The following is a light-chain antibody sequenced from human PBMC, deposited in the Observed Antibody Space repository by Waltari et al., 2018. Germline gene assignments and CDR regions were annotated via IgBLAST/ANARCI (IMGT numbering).Light chain of an antibody. Sequence: IVLTPSPVTLSLSPGERATLSCRASQSVNTYLAWYQQKPGQAPRLLIYGAYTRAAGIPDRFSGSGFGTDFSLTISRLEAEDFAVYYCQHHVRLPATFGQGTKVEIK. CDR2: GAY. V-gene: IGKV3-20*01. CDR1: QSVNTY. J-gene: IGKJ1*01. CDR3: QHHVRLPAT.